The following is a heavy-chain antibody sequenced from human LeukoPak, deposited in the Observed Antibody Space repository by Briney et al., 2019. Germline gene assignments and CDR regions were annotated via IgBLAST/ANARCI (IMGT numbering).Heavy chain of an antibody. J-gene: IGHJ4*02. CDR3: TTDIPLGTSYYFDY. Sequence: GGSLRLSCAASGFTFSNAWMSWVRQAPGKGLEWVGRIKSKTDGGTTDYAAPVKGRFTISRDDSKNTLYLQMNSLKTEDTAVYYCTTDIPLGTSYYFDYWGQGTLVTVSS. D-gene: IGHD7-27*01. CDR2: IKSKTDGGTT. CDR1: GFTFSNAW. V-gene: IGHV3-15*01.